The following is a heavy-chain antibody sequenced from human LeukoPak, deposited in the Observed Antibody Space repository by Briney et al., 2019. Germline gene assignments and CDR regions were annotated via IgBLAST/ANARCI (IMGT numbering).Heavy chain of an antibody. CDR2: IWYDGSNK. D-gene: IGHD3-22*01. Sequence: GRSLRLSCAASGFTFSSYGMHWVRQAPGKGLEWVAVIWYDGSNKYYADSVKGRFTISRDNSKNTLYLQMNSLRAEDTAVYYCARRGGYYDSSGYYRYYYGMDVWGQGTTVTVSS. CDR3: ARRGGYYDSSGYYRYYYGMDV. V-gene: IGHV3-33*01. CDR1: GFTFSSYG. J-gene: IGHJ6*02.